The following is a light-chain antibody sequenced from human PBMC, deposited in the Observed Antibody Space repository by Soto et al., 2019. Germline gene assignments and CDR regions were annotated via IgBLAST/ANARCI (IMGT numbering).Light chain of an antibody. CDR1: SSDVGGYNY. V-gene: IGLV2-14*01. J-gene: IGLJ2*01. CDR3: SSYTSSSTLRV. CDR2: EVS. Sequence: ALTQPASVSGSPGQSITISCTGTSSDVGGYNYVSWYQQHPGKAPKLMIYEVSNRPSGVSNRFSGSKSGNTASLTISGLQAEDEADYYCSSYTSSSTLRVFGGGTKVTVL.